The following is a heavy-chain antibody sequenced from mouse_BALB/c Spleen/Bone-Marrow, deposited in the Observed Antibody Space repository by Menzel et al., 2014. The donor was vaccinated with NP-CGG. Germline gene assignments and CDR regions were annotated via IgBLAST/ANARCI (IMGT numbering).Heavy chain of an antibody. Sequence: VQLQQSDAELVKPGASVKMSCKASGYTFTDHAIHWVKRKPEQGLEWIGYISPGNGDIKYNEKFKGKATRTADKSSSTAYMQLNSLTSEDSAVYFCKSNNYGSSRGFVYWGQGTPVTVSA. CDR3: KSNNYGSSRGFVY. D-gene: IGHD1-1*01. CDR2: ISPGNGDI. J-gene: IGHJ3*01. V-gene: IGHV1S53*02. CDR1: GYTFTDHA.